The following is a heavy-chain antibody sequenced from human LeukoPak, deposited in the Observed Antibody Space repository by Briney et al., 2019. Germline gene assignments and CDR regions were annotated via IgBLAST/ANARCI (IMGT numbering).Heavy chain of an antibody. CDR3: ARPIVGYCSGGSCYSGYWYFDL. V-gene: IGHV4-59*08. D-gene: IGHD2-15*01. CDR2: IYCSGST. Sequence: KASETLSLTCTVSGGSISSYYWSWIRQPPGKGLEWIGYIYCSGSTNYNPSLKSRVTISVDTSKNQFSLKLSSVTAADTAVYCCARPIVGYCSGGSCYSGYWYFDLWGRGTLVTVSS. CDR1: GGSISSYY. J-gene: IGHJ2*01.